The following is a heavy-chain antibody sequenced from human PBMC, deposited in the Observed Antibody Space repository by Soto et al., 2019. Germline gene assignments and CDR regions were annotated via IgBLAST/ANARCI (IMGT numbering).Heavy chain of an antibody. CDR2: ISDSGSNT. CDR3: ARYYYDSSGSMRLYYYYDMDV. D-gene: IGHD3-22*01. J-gene: IGHJ6*02. CDR1: GFKISSSS. Sequence: EVQLVESGGGLVQPGGSLRLSCAAFGFKISSSSMNWVRQAPGRGLEWVAYISDSGSNTLYADSVKGRFTVSRDTAKNSLYLQMSGLRDEDRAVYYCARYYYDSSGSMRLYYYYDMDVWGQGTTVTVSS. V-gene: IGHV3-48*02.